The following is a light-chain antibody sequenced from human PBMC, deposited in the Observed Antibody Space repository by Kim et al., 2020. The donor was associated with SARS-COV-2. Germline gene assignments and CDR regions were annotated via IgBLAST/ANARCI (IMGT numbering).Light chain of an antibody. J-gene: IGLJ2*01. CDR1: SGDVGGDDF. CDR3: SSFTGTNILGLV. CDR2: DVS. V-gene: IGLV2-14*03. Sequence: ITISGAGTSGDVGGDDFVSWYQQHPGTAPKLIIFDVSFRPSGVSNRFSGSKSGNTASLTISGLQAEDEADYYCSSFTGTNILGLVFGGGTQLTVL.